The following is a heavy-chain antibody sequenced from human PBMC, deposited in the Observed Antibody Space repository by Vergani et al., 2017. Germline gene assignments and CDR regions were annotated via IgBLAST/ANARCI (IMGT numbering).Heavy chain of an antibody. V-gene: IGHV1-69*02. Sequence: QVQLVQSGAEVKKPGSSVKVSCKASGGTFSSYTISWVRQAPGQGLEWMGRIIPILGIANYAQKFQGRVTITADKSTSTAYMELSSLRSEDTAVYYCARGGSGYDYVYYNWFDPWGQGTLVTVSS. CDR2: IIPILGIA. D-gene: IGHD5-12*01. CDR1: GGTFSSYT. CDR3: ARGGSGYDYVYYNWFDP. J-gene: IGHJ5*02.